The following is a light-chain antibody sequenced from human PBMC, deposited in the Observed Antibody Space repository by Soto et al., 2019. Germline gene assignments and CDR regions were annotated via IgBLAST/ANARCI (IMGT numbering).Light chain of an antibody. J-gene: IGKJ4*01. CDR3: QQRSNGLT. CDR1: QSVSSY. CDR2: DAS. Sequence: DIVVTQSPATLSLSPGERATLSCRASQSVSSYLAWYQQKPGQAPRLLIYDASNRATGIPARFSGSGSGTDFTLTISSLEPEDLAVYYGQQRSNGLTFGGGTKVEIK. V-gene: IGKV3-11*01.